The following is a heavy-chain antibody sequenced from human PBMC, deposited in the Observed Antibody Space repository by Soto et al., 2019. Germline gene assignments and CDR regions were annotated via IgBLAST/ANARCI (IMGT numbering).Heavy chain of an antibody. J-gene: IGHJ4*02. CDR1: GYTFTTYA. V-gene: IGHV1-18*01. CDR2: ISTYNGNT. D-gene: IGHD6-6*01. CDR3: ATDPQYSTSSQVFDS. Sequence: QVQLVQSGAEVKKPGASVKVSCKASGYTFTTYAISWVRQGPGQGIEWMGRISTYNGNTKYAHKIHGKVTMTTDTSTRTAYMEARNPRSDDTAVYYCATDPQYSTSSQVFDSWGQGTLVTVSS.